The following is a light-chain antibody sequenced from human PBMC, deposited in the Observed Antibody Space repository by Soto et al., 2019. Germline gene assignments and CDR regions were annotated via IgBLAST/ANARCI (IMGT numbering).Light chain of an antibody. V-gene: IGKV3-11*01. J-gene: IGKJ3*01. CDR3: QQYDNWPFT. CDR1: QSVSSY. CDR2: GAS. Sequence: EIVLTQSPATLSLSPGERATLSCRASQSVSSYLAWYQQKPGQAPRLLIYGASNRATGIPARFSGSGSGTDFTLTISSLQFEDFVVYYCQQYDNWPFTXGPGTKVDIK.